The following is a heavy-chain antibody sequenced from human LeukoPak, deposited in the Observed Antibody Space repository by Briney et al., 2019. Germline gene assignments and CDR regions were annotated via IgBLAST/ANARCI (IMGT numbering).Heavy chain of an antibody. CDR3: ARDGNSHTGYVSFFDY. Sequence: GGSLRLSCVASGFTFSSYSMNWVRQAPGKGLEWVSYISSSSSTIYYADSVKGRFTISRDNAKNSLYLQMNSLRAEDTAVYYCARDGNSHTGYVSFFDYWGQGTLVTVSS. J-gene: IGHJ4*02. D-gene: IGHD5-12*01. CDR1: GFTFSSYS. V-gene: IGHV3-48*01. CDR2: ISSSSSTI.